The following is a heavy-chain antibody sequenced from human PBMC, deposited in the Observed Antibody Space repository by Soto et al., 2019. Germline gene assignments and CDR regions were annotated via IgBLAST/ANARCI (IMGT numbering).Heavy chain of an antibody. Sequence: ASETLSLTCAVYGGSFSGYYWSWIRQPPGKGLEWIGEINHSGSTNYNPSLKSRVTISVDTSKNQFSLKLSSVTAADTAVYYCARERFGIQLWLRGRWFDPWGQGTLVTVSS. CDR1: GGSFSGYY. CDR2: INHSGST. V-gene: IGHV4-34*01. D-gene: IGHD5-18*01. J-gene: IGHJ5*02. CDR3: ARERFGIQLWLRGRWFDP.